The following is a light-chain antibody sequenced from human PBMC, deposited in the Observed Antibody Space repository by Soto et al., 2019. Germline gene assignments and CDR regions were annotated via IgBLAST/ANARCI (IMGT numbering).Light chain of an antibody. CDR3: SSYTSSSTHV. CDR2: DVS. CDR1: SSDVGAYNF. Sequence: QSALTQHASVSGSPGQSITISCTGTSSDVGAYNFVSWYQQHPGKVPKHMIFDVSSLPSGVSDRFSGSKSGNSASLTISGLQAEDEGDYYCSSYTSSSTHVFGSGTKLTVL. V-gene: IGLV2-14*03. J-gene: IGLJ1*01.